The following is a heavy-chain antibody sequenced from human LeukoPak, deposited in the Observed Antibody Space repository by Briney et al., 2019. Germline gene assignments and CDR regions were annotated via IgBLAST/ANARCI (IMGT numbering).Heavy chain of an antibody. V-gene: IGHV3-48*01. CDR2: ISSSSSSTI. D-gene: IGHD5-18*01. J-gene: IGHJ5*02. Sequence: PGGSLRLSCAASGFTFSSYSMNWVRQAPGKGLEWVSYISSSSSSTIYYADSVKGRFTISRDNAKNSLYLQMNSLRAEDTAVYYCAKEPRAIQLWFNWFDPWGQGTLVTVSS. CDR3: AKEPRAIQLWFNWFDP. CDR1: GFTFSSYS.